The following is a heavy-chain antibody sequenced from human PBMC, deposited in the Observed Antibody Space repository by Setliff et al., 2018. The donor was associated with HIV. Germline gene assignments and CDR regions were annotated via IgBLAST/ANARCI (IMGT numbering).Heavy chain of an antibody. V-gene: IGHV1-69*13. CDR3: AREVDKRQDSDAFDI. Sequence: GASVKVSCKASGETFSSYAINWVRQAPGQGLEWMGVIIPIFATPNYAQTFQGRLTITADQSTTTAYMKLSGLTSKDTAVYFCAREVDKRQDSDAFDIWGPGTMVTVSS. CDR2: IIPIFATP. CDR1: GETFSSYA. D-gene: IGHD2-15*01. J-gene: IGHJ3*02.